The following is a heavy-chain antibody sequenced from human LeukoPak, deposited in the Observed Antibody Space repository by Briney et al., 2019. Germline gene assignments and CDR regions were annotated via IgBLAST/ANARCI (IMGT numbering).Heavy chain of an antibody. CDR1: GGTFSSYA. Sequence: ASVKVSCKASGGTFSSYAISWVRQAPGQGLEWMGGIIPIFGTANYAQKFQGRVTITADKSTSTAYMELSSLRSEDTAVYYCARGYGSGSDNYYNYRDVWGKGTTVTVSS. CDR3: ARGYGSGSDNYYNYRDV. V-gene: IGHV1-69*06. J-gene: IGHJ6*03. D-gene: IGHD3-10*01. CDR2: IIPIFGTA.